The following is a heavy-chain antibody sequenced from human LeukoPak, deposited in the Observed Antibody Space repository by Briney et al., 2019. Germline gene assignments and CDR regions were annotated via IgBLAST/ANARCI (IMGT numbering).Heavy chain of an antibody. CDR1: GFTFDDYA. CDR2: ISGDGGST. J-gene: IGHJ4*02. CDR3: AKDKGRPRITMVWGVAISSYFDY. Sequence: GGSLRLSCAASGFTFDDYAMHWVRQAPGKGLEWVSLISGDGGSTYYADSVKGRFTISRDNSKNSLYLQMNSLRTEDTALYYCAKDKGRPRITMVWGVAISSYFDYWGQGTLVTVSS. D-gene: IGHD3-10*01. V-gene: IGHV3-43*02.